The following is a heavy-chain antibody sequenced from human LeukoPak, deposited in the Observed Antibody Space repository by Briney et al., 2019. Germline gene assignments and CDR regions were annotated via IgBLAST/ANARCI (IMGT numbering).Heavy chain of an antibody. CDR1: GYTFTSYG. Sequence: ASVKVSCKASGYTFTSYGISWVRQAPGQGLEWRVWISAYNGNTNSAQKLQGRVTMTTDTSTSTAYMELRSLRSDDTAVYYCARVSSSSWYAAFDIWGQGTMVTVSS. J-gene: IGHJ3*02. CDR2: ISAYNGNT. V-gene: IGHV1-18*01. CDR3: ARVSSSSWYAAFDI. D-gene: IGHD6-13*01.